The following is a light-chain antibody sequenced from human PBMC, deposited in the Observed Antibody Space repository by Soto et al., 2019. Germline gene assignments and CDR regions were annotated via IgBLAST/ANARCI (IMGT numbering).Light chain of an antibody. CDR1: QSILYSSKNKNY. V-gene: IGKV4-1*01. CDR2: WAS. J-gene: IGKJ2*01. CDR3: QQYYNVPYT. Sequence: DIVMTQSPDSLAVSLGERASINCKSSQSILYSSKNKNYLAWYQLKPGQPTKLLIYWASTRESGVPDRFRGSGSGTDFTLTISTLKAEDVAVYYCQQYYNVPYTFGQGTKLEIK.